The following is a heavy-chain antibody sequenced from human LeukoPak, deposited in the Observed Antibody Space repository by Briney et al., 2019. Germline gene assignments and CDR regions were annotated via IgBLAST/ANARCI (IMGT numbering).Heavy chain of an antibody. V-gene: IGHV1-69*05. CDR3: ARSPRSSGYYDPDY. J-gene: IGHJ4*02. CDR2: IIPICGTA. D-gene: IGHD3-22*01. CDR1: GGTFRSYA. Sequence: ASVNVSCKASGGTFRSYAISWVGQAPGQGLAWMGGIIPICGTANYAQKFQSRVTITTDESTRTAYMELSSLRSEDTAVYYCARSPRSSGYYDPDYWGQGTLVTVSS.